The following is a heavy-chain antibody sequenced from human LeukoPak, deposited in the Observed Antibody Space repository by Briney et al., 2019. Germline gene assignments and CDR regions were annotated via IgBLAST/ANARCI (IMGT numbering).Heavy chain of an antibody. V-gene: IGHV1-69*05. CDR1: GGTFSSYA. J-gene: IGHJ4*02. CDR2: IIPIFGTA. CDR3: AEDGSRTHFDY. D-gene: IGHD2-15*01. Sequence: SVKVSCKASGGTFSSYAISWVRQAPGQGLEWMGRIIPIFGTANYAQKFQGRVTITTDESTSTAYMELSSLRSEDTAVYYCAEDGSRTHFDYWGQGTLVTVSS.